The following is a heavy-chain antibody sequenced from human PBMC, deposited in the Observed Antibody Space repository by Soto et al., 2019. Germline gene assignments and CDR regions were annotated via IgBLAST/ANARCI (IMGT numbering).Heavy chain of an antibody. V-gene: IGHV3-30*18. J-gene: IGHJ4*02. CDR1: GFTFSSYG. D-gene: IGHD4-17*01. Sequence: QVQLVESGGGVVQPGRSLRLSCAASGFTFSSYGMHWVRQAPGKGLEWVAVISYDGSNKYYADSVKGRFTISRDNSKNTLYLQMNSLRAEDTAVYYCAKDGLGYGDAGAFDYWGQGTLVTVSS. CDR2: ISYDGSNK. CDR3: AKDGLGYGDAGAFDY.